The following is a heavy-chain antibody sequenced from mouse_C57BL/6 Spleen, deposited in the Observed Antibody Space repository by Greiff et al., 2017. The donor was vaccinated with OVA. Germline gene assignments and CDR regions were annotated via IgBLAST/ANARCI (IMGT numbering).Heavy chain of an antibody. CDR3: TRDPYYEGFAY. D-gene: IGHD2-10*01. Sequence: VESGEGLVKPGGSLKLSCAASGFTFSSYAMSWVRQTPEKRLEWVAYISSGGDYIYYADTVKGRFTISRDNARNTLYLQMSSLRSEDTAMYYCTRDPYYEGFAYWGQGTLVTVSA. CDR1: GFTFSSYA. V-gene: IGHV5-9-1*02. CDR2: ISSGGDYI. J-gene: IGHJ3*01.